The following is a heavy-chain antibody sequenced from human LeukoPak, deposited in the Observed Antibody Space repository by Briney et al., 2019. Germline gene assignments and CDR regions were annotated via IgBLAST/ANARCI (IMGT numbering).Heavy chain of an antibody. D-gene: IGHD6-19*01. V-gene: IGHV7-4-1*02. Sequence: AASVKVSCKASGYTFTSYAMNWVRQAPGQGLEWMGWINTNTGNPTYAQGFTGRFVFSLDTSVSTAYLQISSLKAEDTAVYYCARVDSSGWYRYFDYWGQGTLVTVSS. J-gene: IGHJ4*02. CDR2: INTNTGNP. CDR3: ARVDSSGWYRYFDY. CDR1: GYTFTSYA.